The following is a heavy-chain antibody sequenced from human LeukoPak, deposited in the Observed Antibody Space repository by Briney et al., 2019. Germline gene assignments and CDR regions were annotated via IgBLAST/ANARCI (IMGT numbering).Heavy chain of an antibody. Sequence: GGSLRLSCAASGFTFSSYAMSWVRQAPGKGLEWVSGISGRDSTTYYADSVKGWFTISRENSKNTLYLQMNSLRAEDTAVYHCATSGGSYWSWGQGTLVTVSS. CDR2: ISGRDSTT. J-gene: IGHJ5*02. CDR3: ATSGGSYWS. V-gene: IGHV3-23*01. D-gene: IGHD1-26*01. CDR1: GFTFSSYA.